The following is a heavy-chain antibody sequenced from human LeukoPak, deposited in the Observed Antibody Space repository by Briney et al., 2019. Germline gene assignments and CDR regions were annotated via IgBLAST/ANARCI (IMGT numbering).Heavy chain of an antibody. CDR1: GYTFTSYY. J-gene: IGHJ3*02. Sequence: ASVKVSCKASGYTFTSYYMHWVRQAPGQGLEWMGIINPSGGSASYAQKFQGRVTMTRDTSTSTVYMELSSLRSEDTAVYYCARAVAGNDAFDIWGQGTMVTVSS. CDR2: INPSGGSA. D-gene: IGHD6-19*01. V-gene: IGHV1-46*01. CDR3: ARAVAGNDAFDI.